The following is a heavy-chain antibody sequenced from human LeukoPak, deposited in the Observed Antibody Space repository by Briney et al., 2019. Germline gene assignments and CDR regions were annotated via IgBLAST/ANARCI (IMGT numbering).Heavy chain of an antibody. Sequence: SETLPLTCSVSGGSISSGGYFWSWIRQHPGKGLEYIGYIYYSGTTYYNPSLKSRVTISVDTSKNQFSLKLSSVTAADTAVYFCARGPLYCSSTSCPPPYFDYWGQGTLVTVSS. V-gene: IGHV4-31*03. CDR3: ARGPLYCSSTSCPPPYFDY. CDR2: IYYSGTT. D-gene: IGHD2-2*01. J-gene: IGHJ4*02. CDR1: GGSISSGGYF.